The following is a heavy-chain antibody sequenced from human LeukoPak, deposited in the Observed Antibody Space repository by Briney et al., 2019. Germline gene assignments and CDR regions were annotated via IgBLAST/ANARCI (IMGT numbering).Heavy chain of an antibody. D-gene: IGHD2-15*01. Sequence: PSETLSLTCTVSGYSINSGYYWGWIRQPPGKGLEWIGSCYHVGTTYYNPSLEKRLTMSVDTSKNQFSLKLSSVTAADTAVYYCARQGVVVAATPGIVGATRNYYYYYYMDVWGKGTTVTISS. J-gene: IGHJ6*03. CDR3: ARQGVVVAATPGIVGATRNYYYYYYMDV. CDR2: CYHVGTT. CDR1: GYSINSGYY. V-gene: IGHV4-38-2*02.